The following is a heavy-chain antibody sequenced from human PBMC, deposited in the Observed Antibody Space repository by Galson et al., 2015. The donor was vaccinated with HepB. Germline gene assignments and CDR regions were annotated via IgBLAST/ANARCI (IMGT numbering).Heavy chain of an antibody. CDR3: ARDFGFGLDY. CDR2: IWYDGSIE. Sequence: SLRLSCAASGFTFTNFAMHWVRQAPGKGLEWVAVIWYDGSIEYYRDSVRGRFTVSRDNSRNTLYLQMSSLRAEDTAVYYCARDFGFGLDYWGQGTLVIVSS. D-gene: IGHD3-3*01. CDR1: GFTFTNFA. V-gene: IGHV3-33*08. J-gene: IGHJ4*02.